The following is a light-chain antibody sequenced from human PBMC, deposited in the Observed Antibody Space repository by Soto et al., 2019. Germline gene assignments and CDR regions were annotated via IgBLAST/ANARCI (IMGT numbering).Light chain of an antibody. CDR2: GAS. CDR1: QSFSSN. V-gene: IGKV3-15*01. J-gene: IGKJ4*01. CDR3: QQYNNWPLT. Sequence: EIVMTQSPATLSVSPGERATLSCRASQSFSSNLAWYQQKPGQAPRLLIYGASTRVTDIPARFSGSGSGTEFTLTISSLQSEDFAVYYCQQYNNWPLTFGGGTKVEIK.